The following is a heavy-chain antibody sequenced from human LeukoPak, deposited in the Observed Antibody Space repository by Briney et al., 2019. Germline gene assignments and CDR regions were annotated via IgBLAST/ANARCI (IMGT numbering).Heavy chain of an antibody. V-gene: IGHV3-66*01. J-gene: IGHJ4*02. CDR3: ARELGSVTGATDY. D-gene: IGHD1-7*01. CDR1: GSTVSSNY. CDR2: IYSGGST. Sequence: GGSLRLSCAASGSTVSSNYMSWVRQAPGKGLEWVSVIYSGGSTYYAESVKGRFTISRDNSKNTLYLQMNSLRAEGTAVYYCARELGSVTGATDYWGQGTLVTVSS.